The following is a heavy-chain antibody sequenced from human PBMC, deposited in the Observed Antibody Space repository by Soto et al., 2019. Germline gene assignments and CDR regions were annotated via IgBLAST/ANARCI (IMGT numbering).Heavy chain of an antibody. V-gene: IGHV3-74*01. CDR2: INSDGSST. J-gene: IGHJ6*02. D-gene: IGHD4-4*01. CDR1: GFTFSSYW. CDR3: AREDDSNYHYYGIDV. Sequence: GGSLRLSCAASGFTFSSYWMHWVRQAPGKGLVWVSRINSDGSSTSYGDSVKGRITISRDNAKNTMYLQMNRQRAEDTAEYYCAREDDSNYHYYGIDVWGQGTTVTVSS.